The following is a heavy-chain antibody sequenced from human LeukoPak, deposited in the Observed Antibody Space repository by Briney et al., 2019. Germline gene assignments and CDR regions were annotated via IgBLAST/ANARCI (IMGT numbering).Heavy chain of an antibody. CDR2: INPNSGGT. D-gene: IGHD3-9*01. CDR1: GYTFTGYY. J-gene: IGHJ4*02. V-gene: IGHV1-2*02. CDR3: ASQMRYFDWLPLLDY. Sequence: VASVKVSCKASGYTFTGYYMHWVRQAPGQGLEWMGWINPNSGGTNYAQKFQGRVTMTRDTSISTAYMELSRLRSDDTAVYYCASQMRYFDWLPLLDYWGQGTLVTVSS.